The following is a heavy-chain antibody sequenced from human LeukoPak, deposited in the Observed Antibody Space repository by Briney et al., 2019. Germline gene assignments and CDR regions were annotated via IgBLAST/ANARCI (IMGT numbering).Heavy chain of an antibody. J-gene: IGHJ3*02. D-gene: IGHD4-23*01. CDR1: GGTFNSYT. Sequence: GASVKVSCKASGGTFNSYTISWVRQAPGQGLEWRGRIIPILGTANYAQKFQGRVTLTADKSPSTAYMELSSLRSEDTAVYYCAGGESTVVTGGGDIWGQGTMVTVSS. V-gene: IGHV1-69*08. CDR2: IIPILGTA. CDR3: AGGESTVVTGGGDI.